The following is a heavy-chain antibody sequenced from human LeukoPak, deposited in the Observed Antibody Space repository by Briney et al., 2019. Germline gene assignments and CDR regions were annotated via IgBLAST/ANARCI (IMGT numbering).Heavy chain of an antibody. V-gene: IGHV3-21*01. CDR2: ISSSSSYI. D-gene: IGHD2-21*02. CDR1: GFTFNRCW. CDR3: AREVTDT. Sequence: KPGGSLRLSCAASGFTFNRCWIHWVRQAPGKGLEWVSSISSSSSYISYADSVKGRFTISRDNTKNSLYLQMNSLRAEDTAVYYCAREVTDTWGQGTLVTVSS. J-gene: IGHJ5*02.